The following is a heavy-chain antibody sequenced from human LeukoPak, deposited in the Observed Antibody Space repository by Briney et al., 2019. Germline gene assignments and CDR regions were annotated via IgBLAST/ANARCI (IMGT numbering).Heavy chain of an antibody. CDR1: SLSTSGMC. J-gene: IGHJ4*02. CDR3: ARIELGTGGYFFDY. V-gene: IGHV2-70*11. D-gene: IGHD5-18*01. Sequence: SLSTSGMCVTWIRQPPRKALEWLARIDWDDDKYYTASLRNRLTISKDTSKNQVVLTMTNMHPVDTATYYCARIELGTGGYFFDYWGQGTLVTVSS. CDR2: IDWDDDK.